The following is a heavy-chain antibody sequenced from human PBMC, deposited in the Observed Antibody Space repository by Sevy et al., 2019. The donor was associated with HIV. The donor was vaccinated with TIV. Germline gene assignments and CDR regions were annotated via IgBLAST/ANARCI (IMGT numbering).Heavy chain of an antibody. CDR3: TTHSGIAAAGRVFDY. J-gene: IGHJ4*02. D-gene: IGHD6-13*01. V-gene: IGHV3-72*01. CDR2: TRNKADSYTK. CDR1: GFTFSDHY. Sequence: GGSLRLSCAASGFTFSDHYMEWVRQAPGKGLEWVGRTRNKADSYTKEYAASVKGRFTISRDDSKKLLYLQMNSLKTEETAVYYCTTHSGIAAAGRVFDYWGQGTLVTVSS.